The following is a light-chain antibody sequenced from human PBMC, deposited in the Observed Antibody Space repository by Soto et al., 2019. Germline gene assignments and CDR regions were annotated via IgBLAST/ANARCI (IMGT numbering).Light chain of an antibody. V-gene: IGLV1-44*01. Sequence: QSVLTQPTSASGTPGQRGTISCSGSSFNIGTYNVHWYQQLPGTAPKLLVYSNDQRPSGVPDRFSGSKSCTSASRAISGLQSEYEADYYCAAWDDSLNSYVFGIGTKVTVL. CDR3: AAWDDSLNSYV. J-gene: IGLJ1*01. CDR2: SND. CDR1: SFNIGTYN.